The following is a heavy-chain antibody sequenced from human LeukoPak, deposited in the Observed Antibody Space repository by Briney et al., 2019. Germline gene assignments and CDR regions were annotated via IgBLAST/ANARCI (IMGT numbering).Heavy chain of an antibody. J-gene: IGHJ6*02. CDR3: ARSSRDYYYGMDV. D-gene: IGHD6-6*01. Sequence: ASVKVSCKASGYTFTGYYMHWVRQAPGQGLEWMGWINPNSGGTNYAQKFQGRVTMTRDTSISTAYMELSRLRPDDTAVYYCARSSRDYYYGMDVWGQGTTVTVSS. CDR1: GYTFTGYY. V-gene: IGHV1-2*02. CDR2: INPNSGGT.